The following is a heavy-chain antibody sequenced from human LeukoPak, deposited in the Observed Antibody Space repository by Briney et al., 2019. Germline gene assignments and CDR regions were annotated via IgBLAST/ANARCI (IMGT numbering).Heavy chain of an antibody. J-gene: IGHJ4*02. V-gene: IGHV1-46*01. CDR1: GYTFTDYY. Sequence: ASVKVSCKASGYTFTDYYMHWLRQAPGQRLEWMGWINPSGGSTSYAQKFQGRVTMTRDTSTSTVYMELSSLSSEDTAVYYCARVYYDSGSYNCDYWGQGTLVTVSS. D-gene: IGHD3-10*01. CDR3: ARVYYDSGSYNCDY. CDR2: INPSGGST.